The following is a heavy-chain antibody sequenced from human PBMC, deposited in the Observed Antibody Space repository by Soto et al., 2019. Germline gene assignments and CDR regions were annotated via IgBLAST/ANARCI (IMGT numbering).Heavy chain of an antibody. V-gene: IGHV5-51*01. CDR1: GYTFTNYW. CDR3: AASIFYYGMDV. Sequence: PGESLKISCKGSGYTFTNYWIGWVRQMPGKGLEWMGIIYPGDSDTKYSPSSQGQVTISADKSITTTYLRWTSLKASDTAIYYCAASIFYYGMDVWGQGTTVTVS. J-gene: IGHJ6*02. CDR2: IYPGDSDT.